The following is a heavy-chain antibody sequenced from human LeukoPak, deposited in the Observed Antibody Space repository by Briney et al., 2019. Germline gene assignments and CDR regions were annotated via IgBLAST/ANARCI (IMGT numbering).Heavy chain of an antibody. D-gene: IGHD1-7*01. Sequence: GGSLRLSCAASGFTFSSYAMHWVRQAPGKGLEWVAVISYDGSNKYYADSVKGRFTISRDNSKNTLYLQMNSLRAEDTAEYYCARELSPYNWNYGFDYWGQGTLVTVSS. V-gene: IGHV3-30*01. CDR2: ISYDGSNK. CDR1: GFTFSSYA. CDR3: ARELSPYNWNYGFDY. J-gene: IGHJ4*02.